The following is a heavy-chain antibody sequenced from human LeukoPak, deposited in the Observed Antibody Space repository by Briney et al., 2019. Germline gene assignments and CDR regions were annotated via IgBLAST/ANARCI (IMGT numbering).Heavy chain of an antibody. CDR1: GYSISSGYY. J-gene: IGHJ4*02. V-gene: IGHV4-38-2*02. CDR2: IYHSGST. CDR3: ARDRGQWLAIYYFDY. Sequence: PSETLSLTCAVPGYSISSGYYWGWIRQPPGKGLEWIGSIYHSGSTYYNPSLKSRVTISVDTSKNQFSLKLSSVTAADTAVYYCARDRGQWLAIYYFDYWGQGTLVTVSS. D-gene: IGHD6-19*01.